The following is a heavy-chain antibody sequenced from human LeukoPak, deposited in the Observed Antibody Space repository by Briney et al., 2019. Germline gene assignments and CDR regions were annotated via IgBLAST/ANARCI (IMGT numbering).Heavy chain of an antibody. CDR1: GYTFTSYD. D-gene: IGHD6-13*01. V-gene: IGHV1-8*01. CDR3: ARRRRSWPLGTDY. Sequence: ASVKVSCKASGYTFTSYDINWVRQATGQGLEWMGWMNPNSGNTGYAQKCQGRVTMTRNTSISTAYMELSSLRSEDTAVYYCARRRRSWPLGTDYWGQGTLVTVSS. J-gene: IGHJ4*02. CDR2: MNPNSGNT.